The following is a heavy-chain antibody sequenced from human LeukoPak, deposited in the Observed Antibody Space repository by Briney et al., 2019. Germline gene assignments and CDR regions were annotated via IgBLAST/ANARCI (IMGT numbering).Heavy chain of an antibody. J-gene: IGHJ5*02. CDR1: GGSVSSYY. Sequence: SETLSLTCSVSGGSVSSYYWSRIRQSPGKGLEWIGYIHNSGRTNYNPSLKSRVTGFVDTSKNQVSLRLSSVTAADTAVYYCARDRYGSGTYGGLGMYWYDPWGQGTLVTVSS. V-gene: IGHV4-4*08. CDR3: ARDRYGSGTYGGLGMYWYDP. CDR2: IHNSGRT. D-gene: IGHD3-10*01.